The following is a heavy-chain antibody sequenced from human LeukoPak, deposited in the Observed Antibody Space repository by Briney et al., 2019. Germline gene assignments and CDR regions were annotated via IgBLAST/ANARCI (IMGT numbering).Heavy chain of an antibody. CDR3: ARELLWFGELTDYYYMDV. V-gene: IGHV4-61*02. CDR2: IYTSGST. D-gene: IGHD3-10*01. CDR1: GGSISSGSYY. Sequence: PSQTLPLTCTVSGGSISSGSYYWSWIRQPAGKGLEWIGRIYTSGSTNYNPSLKSRVTISVDTSKNQFSLKLSSVTAADTAVYYCARELLWFGELTDYYYMDVWGKGTTVTISS. J-gene: IGHJ6*03.